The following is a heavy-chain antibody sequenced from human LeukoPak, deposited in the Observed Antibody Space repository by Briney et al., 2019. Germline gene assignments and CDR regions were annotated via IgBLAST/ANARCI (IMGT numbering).Heavy chain of an antibody. CDR1: GGSISSSSYY. D-gene: IGHD3-10*01. Sequence: SETLSLTCTVSGGSISSSSYYWGWIRQPPGKGLEWIGSIYYSGSTYYNPSLKSRVTISVDTSKNQFSLKLSSVTAADTAVYYCARVAAGSGDFDYRGQGTLVTVSS. CDR3: ARVAAGSGDFDY. J-gene: IGHJ4*02. V-gene: IGHV4-39*07. CDR2: IYYSGST.